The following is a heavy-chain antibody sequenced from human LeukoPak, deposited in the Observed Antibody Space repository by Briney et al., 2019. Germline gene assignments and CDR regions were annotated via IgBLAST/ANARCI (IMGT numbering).Heavy chain of an antibody. V-gene: IGHV1-8*01. CDR1: GYTFTSYD. CDR2: MNPNSGNT. Sequence: ASVKVSCKASGYTFTSYDINWVRQATGQGLEWMGWMNPNSGNTGYAQKFQGRVTMTRSTSISTAYMELSSLRSEDTAVYYCARDATGDDDGGGGLFDSWGQGTLVTVSS. D-gene: IGHD3-10*01. CDR3: ARDATGDDDGGGGLFDS. J-gene: IGHJ4*02.